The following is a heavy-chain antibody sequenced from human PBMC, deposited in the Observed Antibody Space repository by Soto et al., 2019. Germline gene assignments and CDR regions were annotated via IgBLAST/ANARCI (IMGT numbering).Heavy chain of an antibody. CDR2: IYSGGST. CDR3: ARSGGFYGDYGYFDY. V-gene: IGHV3-66*01. J-gene: IGHJ4*02. CDR1: GFTVSSNY. D-gene: IGHD4-17*01. Sequence: EVQLVESGGGLVQPGGSLRLSCAASGFTVSSNYMSWVRQAPGKGLEWVSVIYSGGSTYYADSVKGRFTISRDNSKNMLYLQMNSLRAEDTAVYYCARSGGFYGDYGYFDYWGQGTLVTVSS.